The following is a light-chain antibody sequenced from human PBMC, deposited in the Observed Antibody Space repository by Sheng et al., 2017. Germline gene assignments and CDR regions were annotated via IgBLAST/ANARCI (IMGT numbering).Light chain of an antibody. CDR2: EVT. CDR3: CSYAGGSKLL. V-gene: IGLV2-23*02. CDR1: SADIGNYNL. Sequence: QSALTQPASVSGSLGQSVTISCTGTSADIGNYNLVSWYQQLPGRAPRLIIYEVTKRPSGVSDHFSASKSDNTASLTISGLQADDEANYYCCSYAGGSKLLLGGGTK. J-gene: IGLJ3*02.